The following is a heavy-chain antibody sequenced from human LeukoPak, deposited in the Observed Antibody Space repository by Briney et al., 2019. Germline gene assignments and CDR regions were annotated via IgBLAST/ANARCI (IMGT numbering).Heavy chain of an antibody. CDR3: ARDLGYCSSTSCYNWFDP. V-gene: IGHV4-34*01. CDR1: GGSFSGYY. CDR2: INHSGST. J-gene: IGHJ5*02. D-gene: IGHD2-2*01. Sequence: SETLSLTCAVYGGSFSGYYWSWIRQPPGKGLEWIGEINHSGSTNYNPSLKSRVTMSVDTSKNQFSLKLSSVTAADTAVYYCARDLGYCSSTSCYNWFDPWGQGTLVTVSS.